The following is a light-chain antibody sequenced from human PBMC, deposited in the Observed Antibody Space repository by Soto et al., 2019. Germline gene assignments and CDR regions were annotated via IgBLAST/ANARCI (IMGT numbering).Light chain of an antibody. CDR3: QQYTTYSGT. CDR1: QSIGKW. CDR2: EAS. J-gene: IGKJ1*01. V-gene: IGKV1-5*03. Sequence: DIQMTQSPSTLSASVGERVTITCRASQSIGKWLAWYQQKPGKAPKLLMYEASVLESGVPSTFSGSGYGTEFTLTINKLQADDSATYYCQQYTTYSGTFGQGTKVEIK.